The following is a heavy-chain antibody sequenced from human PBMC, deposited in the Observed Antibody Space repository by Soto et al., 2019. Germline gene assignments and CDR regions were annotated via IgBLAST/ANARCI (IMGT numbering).Heavy chain of an antibody. V-gene: IGHV6-1*01. J-gene: IGHJ3*02. CDR1: GGSGLRNTAA. Sequence: PTLSLTGAISGGSGLRNTAALTLIRQAPSRGLEWLGRTYYRSKWYNDYAVSVKSRITINPDTSKNQFSLQLNSVTPEDTAVYYCARVIFGSVIGAFDIWGQGTMLTVSS. CDR2: TYYRSKWYN. D-gene: IGHD3-10*01. CDR3: ARVIFGSVIGAFDI.